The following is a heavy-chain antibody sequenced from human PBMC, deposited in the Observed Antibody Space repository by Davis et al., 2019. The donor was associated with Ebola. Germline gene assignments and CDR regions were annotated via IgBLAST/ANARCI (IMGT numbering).Heavy chain of an antibody. Sequence: ASVKVSCKASGYTFTGYYMHWVRQAPGQGLEWMGWINPNSGGTNYAQKFQGRVTMTRDTSISTAYMELSRLRSDDTAVYYCATIRGYCSSTSCYNLSPFDYWGQGTPVTVSS. CDR1: GYTFTGYY. CDR2: INPNSGGT. V-gene: IGHV1-2*02. D-gene: IGHD2-2*02. J-gene: IGHJ4*02. CDR3: ATIRGYCSSTSCYNLSPFDY.